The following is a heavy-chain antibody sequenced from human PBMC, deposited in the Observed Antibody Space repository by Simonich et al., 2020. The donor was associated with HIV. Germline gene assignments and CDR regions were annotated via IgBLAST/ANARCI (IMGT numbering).Heavy chain of an antibody. CDR2: INHSGST. J-gene: IGHJ4*02. D-gene: IGHD6-13*01. Sequence: QVQLQQWGAGLLKPSETLSLTCAVYGASFSGYYWSWIRQPPGKGLEWIGEINHSGSTNYNPSLKIRVTVSVDTSKSQFSLKLRSVTAADTAVYYCARLTAAGGSNQLDYWGQGTLVTVSS. V-gene: IGHV4-34*01. CDR3: ARLTAAGGSNQLDY. CDR1: GASFSGYY.